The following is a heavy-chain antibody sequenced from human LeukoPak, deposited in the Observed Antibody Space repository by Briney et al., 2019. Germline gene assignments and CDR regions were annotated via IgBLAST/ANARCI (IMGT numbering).Heavy chain of an antibody. Sequence: GASVKVSCKASGYTFTGYYMHWVRQATGQGLEWMGWINPNSGGTNYAQKFQGRVTMTRDTSISTAYMKLSRLRSDDTAVYYCARECIAVAGTRWFDPWGRGTLVTVSS. D-gene: IGHD6-19*01. CDR3: ARECIAVAGTRWFDP. J-gene: IGHJ5*02. CDR1: GYTFTGYY. CDR2: INPNSGGT. V-gene: IGHV1-2*02.